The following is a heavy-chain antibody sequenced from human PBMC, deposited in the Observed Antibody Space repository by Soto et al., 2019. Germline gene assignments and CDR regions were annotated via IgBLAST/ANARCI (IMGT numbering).Heavy chain of an antibody. Sequence: PSETLSLTCTVSGGSISSYYWSWIRQPPGKGLEWIGYIYYSGSTNYNPSLKSRVTISVDTSKNQFSLKLSSVTAADTAVYYCATQKVGGIAAAGTGGWFDPWGQGTLVT. CDR3: ATQKVGGIAAAGTGGWFDP. CDR1: GGSISSYY. D-gene: IGHD6-13*01. J-gene: IGHJ5*02. CDR2: IYYSGST. V-gene: IGHV4-59*01.